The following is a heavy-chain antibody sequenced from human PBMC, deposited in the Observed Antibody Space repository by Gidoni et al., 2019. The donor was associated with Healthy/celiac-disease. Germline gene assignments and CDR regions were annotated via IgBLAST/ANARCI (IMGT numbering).Heavy chain of an antibody. V-gene: IGHV5-51*01. D-gene: IGHD2-21*02. Sequence: EVQLVQSGAEVKKPGESLKISCKGSGYSFTSYWIGGVRQMPGKGLEWMGIIYPGYSDTRYSPSFQGQVTISADKSISTAYLQWSSLKASDTAMYYCASGSNDGGNSRNDAFDIWGQGTMVTVSS. CDR3: ASGSNDGGNSRNDAFDI. CDR1: GYSFTSYW. J-gene: IGHJ3*02. CDR2: IYPGYSDT.